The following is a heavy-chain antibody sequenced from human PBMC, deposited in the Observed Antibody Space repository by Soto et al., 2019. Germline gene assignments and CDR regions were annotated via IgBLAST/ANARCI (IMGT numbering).Heavy chain of an antibody. J-gene: IGHJ4*02. Sequence: QITLNESGPTQVKPRQTLTLTCTFFGFSLTTSGVGVGWIRQSPGKAPEWLALIYWDDDNRYSPSLKSRLTTTQDTSKNQVVLTMAVLDPPDTATYFCAHRVLRKFFRLVTTTAIYFDFWGQGTPVAVSS. CDR2: IYWDDDN. CDR3: AHRVLRKFFRLVTTTAIYFDF. CDR1: GFSLTTSGVG. D-gene: IGHD5-18*01. V-gene: IGHV2-5*02.